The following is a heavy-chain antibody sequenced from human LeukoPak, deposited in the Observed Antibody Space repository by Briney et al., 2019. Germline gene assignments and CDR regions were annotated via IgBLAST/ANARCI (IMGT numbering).Heavy chain of an antibody. J-gene: IGHJ3*02. D-gene: IGHD3-3*01. Sequence: PSETLSLTCAVYGGSFSGYYWSWIRQPPGKGLEWIGEINHSGSTNYNPSLKSRVTISVDTSKNQFSLKLSSVTAADTAVYYCARTLRLGVSRFLEWPPRSAFDIWGQGTMVTVSS. CDR1: GGSFSGYY. V-gene: IGHV4-34*01. CDR2: INHSGST. CDR3: ARTLRLGVSRFLEWPPRSAFDI.